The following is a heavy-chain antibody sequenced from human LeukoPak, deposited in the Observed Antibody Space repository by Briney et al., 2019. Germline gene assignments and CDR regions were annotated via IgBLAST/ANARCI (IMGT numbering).Heavy chain of an antibody. D-gene: IGHD2-8*01. Sequence: GRSLRLSCAASGFTFSSYAMPWVRQAPGKGLEWVAVVSYDGSNKYYADSVKGRFTISRDNAKNSLYLQMNSLRAEDTALYYCAKDKGVNKYYFDYWGQGTLVTVSS. CDR3: AKDKGVNKYYFDY. J-gene: IGHJ4*02. V-gene: IGHV3-30-3*01. CDR2: VSYDGSNK. CDR1: GFTFSSYA.